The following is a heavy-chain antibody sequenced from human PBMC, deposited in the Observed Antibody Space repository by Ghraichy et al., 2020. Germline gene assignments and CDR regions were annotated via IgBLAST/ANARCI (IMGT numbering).Heavy chain of an antibody. CDR3: AKETEILFDYYYYYYMDV. J-gene: IGHJ6*03. V-gene: IGHV3-23*01. CDR1: GFTFSSYA. CDR2: ISGSGGST. Sequence: GALRLSCAASGFTFSSYAMSWVRQAPGKGLEWVSAISGSGGSTYYADSVKGRFTISRDNSKNTLYLQMNSLRAEDTAVYYCAKETEILFDYYYYYYMDVWGKGTTVTVSS. D-gene: IGHD2-15*01.